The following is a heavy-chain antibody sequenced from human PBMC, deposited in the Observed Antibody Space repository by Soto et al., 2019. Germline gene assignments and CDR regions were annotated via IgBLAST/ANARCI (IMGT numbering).Heavy chain of an antibody. CDR1: GFTFSNAW. CDR2: IKRNIDGGTT. J-gene: IGHJ4*03. V-gene: IGHV3-15*01. D-gene: IGHD3-10*01. CDR3: TTAGDGALSACSSDY. Sequence: GGSLRLSCAASGFTFSNAWMNWVRQAPGKGLEWVGRIKRNIDGGTTDYAAPVKDRVTISRDDSENTLYLRMNSLKTEDTAVYYCTTAGDGALSACSSDYSGPGPLVTVFS.